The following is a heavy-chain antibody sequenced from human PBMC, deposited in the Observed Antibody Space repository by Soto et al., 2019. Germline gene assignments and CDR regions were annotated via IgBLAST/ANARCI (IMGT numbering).Heavy chain of an antibody. V-gene: IGHV1-3*01. CDR3: ARVPRTYDILTGYPDY. J-gene: IGHJ4*02. D-gene: IGHD3-9*01. CDR2: INAGNGNT. CDR1: GYTFTSYA. Sequence: ASVKVSCKASGYTFTSYAMHWVRQAPGQRLEWMGWINAGNGNTKYSQKFQGRVTITRDTSASTAYMELSSLRSEDTAVYYCARVPRTYDILTGYPDYWGQGTLVTVSS.